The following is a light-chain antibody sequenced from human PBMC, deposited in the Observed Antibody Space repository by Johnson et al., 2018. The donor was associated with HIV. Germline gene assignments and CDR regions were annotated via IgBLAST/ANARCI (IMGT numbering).Light chain of an antibody. CDR3: GTGDSSLSAGGV. CDR2: ENN. Sequence: QPVLTQPPSVSAAPGQKVTISCSGSSSNIGNNYVSWYQQLPGTAPKLLIYENNKRPSGIPDRFSASKSGTSATLGITGLQTGDEADYYCGTGDSSLSAGGVFGTGTKVTVL. J-gene: IGLJ1*01. V-gene: IGLV1-51*02. CDR1: SSNIGNNY.